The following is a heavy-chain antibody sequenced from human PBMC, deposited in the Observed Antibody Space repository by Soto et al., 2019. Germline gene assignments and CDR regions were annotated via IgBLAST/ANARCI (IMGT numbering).Heavy chain of an antibody. CDR2: IKSKTAGGKT. J-gene: IGHJ5*02. D-gene: IGHD6-13*01. CDR3: TAGYSTSWYA. Sequence: EVQVVESGGGLVEPGGSLRLSCAASGFTFSNAWFNWVRQAPGKGLEWVGVIKSKTAGGKTDYAATVKGRFTISRDNSENTLYLQMNSLKTDDTAVYYCTAGYSTSWYAWGQGTLVTVSS. CDR1: GFTFSNAW. V-gene: IGHV3-15*01.